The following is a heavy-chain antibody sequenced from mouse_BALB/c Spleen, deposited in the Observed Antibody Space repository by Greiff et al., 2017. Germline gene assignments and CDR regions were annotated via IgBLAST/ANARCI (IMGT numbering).Heavy chain of an antibody. V-gene: IGHV3-2*02. Sequence: EVQLQESGPGLVKPSQSLSLTCTVTGYSITSDYAWNWIRQFPGNKLEWMGYISYSGSTSYNPSLKSRISITRDTSKNQFFLQLNSVTTEDTATYYCAGGYYGYDPFAYWGQGTLVTVS. J-gene: IGHJ3*01. CDR1: GYSITSDYA. CDR2: ISYSGST. D-gene: IGHD2-2*01. CDR3: AGGYYGYDPFAY.